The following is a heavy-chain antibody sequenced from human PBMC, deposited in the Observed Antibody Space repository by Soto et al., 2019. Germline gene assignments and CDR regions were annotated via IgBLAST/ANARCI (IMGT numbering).Heavy chain of an antibody. CDR1: GGSFSAYS. Sequence: SETLSLTCAVYGGSFSAYSWSWIRQPPGKGLEWIGDSGSTNYNPSLKSRVTVSVDTSKNQFSLTLNSVTAADTATYYCARGGISHWAYFYYMDVWDRGTTVTVSS. J-gene: IGHJ6*03. CDR2: SGST. V-gene: IGHV4-34*01. CDR3: ARGGISHWAYFYYMDV. D-gene: IGHD2-21*01.